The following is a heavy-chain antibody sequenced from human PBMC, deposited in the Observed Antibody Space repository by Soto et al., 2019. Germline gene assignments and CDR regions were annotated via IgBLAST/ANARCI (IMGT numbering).Heavy chain of an antibody. D-gene: IGHD5-18*01. J-gene: IGHJ4*02. CDR2: ISAYNGNT. CDR1: GYTFTSYG. V-gene: IGHV1-18*01. CDR3: ASSLLVGXGLEGESD. Sequence: QVQLVQSGAEVKKPGASVKVSCKASGYTFTSYGISWVRQAPGQGLEWMGWISAYNGNTNYAQKLQGRVTMTTDTXXXXXXXXLXXXXXDXXXVXXCASSLLVGXGLEGESDWGQGTLVTVSS.